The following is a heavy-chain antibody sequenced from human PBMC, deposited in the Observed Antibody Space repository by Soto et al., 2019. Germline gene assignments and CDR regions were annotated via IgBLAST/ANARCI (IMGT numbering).Heavy chain of an antibody. J-gene: IGHJ6*02. CDR3: ARDPGSGRPSPVGGMDV. D-gene: IGHD6-19*01. Sequence: QVQLVQSGAEVKKPGASVKVSCKASGYTFTSYGISWVRQAPGRGLEWMGWISAYNGNTNYAQKLQGRVTMTTDTSTSTAYMELRSLRSDDTAVYYCARDPGSGRPSPVGGMDVWGQGTTVTVSS. CDR1: GYTFTSYG. CDR2: ISAYNGNT. V-gene: IGHV1-18*01.